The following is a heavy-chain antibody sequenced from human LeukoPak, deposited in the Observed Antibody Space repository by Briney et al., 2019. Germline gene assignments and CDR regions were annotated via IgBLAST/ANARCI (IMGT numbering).Heavy chain of an antibody. J-gene: IGHJ4*02. D-gene: IGHD2-15*01. CDR1: GGSISSYY. V-gene: IGHV4-59*12. CDR2: IYYSGST. Sequence: SETLSLTCTVSGGSISSYYWSWIRQPPGKGLEWIGYIYYSGSTNYNPSLKSRVTISVDKSKNQFSLKLSSVTAADTAVYYCARDGGYCRGGSCYRDGGGFGFDYWGQGTLVTVSS. CDR3: ARDGGYCRGGSCYRDGGGFGFDY.